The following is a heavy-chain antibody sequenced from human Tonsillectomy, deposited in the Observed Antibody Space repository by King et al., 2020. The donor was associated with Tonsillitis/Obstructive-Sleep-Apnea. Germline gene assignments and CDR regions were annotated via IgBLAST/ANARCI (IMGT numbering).Heavy chain of an antibody. CDR1: GYTFTSYY. V-gene: IGHV1-46*01. CDR3: ARGRKGYCSGGSCYSDGNNWFDP. D-gene: IGHD2-15*01. Sequence: QLVQSGAEVKKPGASVKVSCKASGYTFTSYYMHWVRQAPGQGLEWMGIINPSGGSTSYAQKFQGRVTMTRDTSTSTVYMELSSLRSEDTAVYYCARGRKGYCSGGSCYSDGNNWFDPWGQGTLVTVSS. J-gene: IGHJ5*02. CDR2: INPSGGST.